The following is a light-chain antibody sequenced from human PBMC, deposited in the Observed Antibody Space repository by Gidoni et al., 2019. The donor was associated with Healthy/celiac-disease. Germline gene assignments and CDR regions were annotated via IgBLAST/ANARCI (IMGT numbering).Light chain of an antibody. Sequence: EIVMTQSPATLSVSPGERANLSCRASQSVSSNVAWYQQKPGQAPRILLYGASTRDNGIPARLSGSGSGTECTLKIRRMQSEDFAVDYCQQDNNWTRFGPGTKVDIK. CDR2: GAS. CDR3: QQDNNWTR. V-gene: IGKV3-15*01. J-gene: IGKJ3*01. CDR1: QSVSSN.